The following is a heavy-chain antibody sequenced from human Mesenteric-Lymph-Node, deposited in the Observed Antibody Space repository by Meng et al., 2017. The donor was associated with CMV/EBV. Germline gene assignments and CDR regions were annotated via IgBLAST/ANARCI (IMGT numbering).Heavy chain of an antibody. D-gene: IGHD2-8*01. Sequence: SETLSLTCTVSRYSISSGYYWGWIRQPPGKGLEWIGNIYHSGSTYYNPSLKSRVTISLDTSKNQFSLKMSSVTAADTAVYYCARAASYCTNGVCYFDYWGQGTLVTVSS. CDR2: IYHSGST. CDR3: ARAASYCTNGVCYFDY. J-gene: IGHJ4*02. CDR1: RYSISSGYY. V-gene: IGHV4-38-2*02.